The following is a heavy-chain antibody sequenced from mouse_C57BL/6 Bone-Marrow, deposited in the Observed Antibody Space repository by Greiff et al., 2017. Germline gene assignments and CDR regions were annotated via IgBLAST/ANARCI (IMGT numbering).Heavy chain of an antibody. Sequence: DVKLQESGPGLVKPSQSLSLTCSVTGYSITSGYYWNWIRQFPGNKLEWMGYISYDGSNNYNPSLKNRISITRDTSKNQFFLKLNSVTTEDTATYYCARGLLDFDYWGQGTTLTVSS. J-gene: IGHJ2*01. CDR2: ISYDGSN. CDR1: GYSITSGYY. CDR3: ARGLLDFDY. D-gene: IGHD1-2*01. V-gene: IGHV3-6*01.